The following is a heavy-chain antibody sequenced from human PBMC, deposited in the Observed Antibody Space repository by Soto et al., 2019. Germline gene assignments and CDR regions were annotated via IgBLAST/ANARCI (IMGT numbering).Heavy chain of an antibody. CDR2: FDPEDAEI. J-gene: IGHJ6*02. CDR3: AGITMIVVGAYGMDV. Sequence: ASVKVSCKVSGYTLTELSMHWVRQAPGKGLEWMGGFDPEDAEINYAQKFQGRVTMTEDTSTDTAYMELSSLRSEDTAVYYCAGITMIVVGAYGMDVWGQGTTVTVSS. CDR1: GYTLTELS. D-gene: IGHD3-22*01. V-gene: IGHV1-24*01.